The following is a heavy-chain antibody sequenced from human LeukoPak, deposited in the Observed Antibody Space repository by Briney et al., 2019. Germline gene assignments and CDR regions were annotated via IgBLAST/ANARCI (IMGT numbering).Heavy chain of an antibody. CDR3: ASLTSTTVVTKDAFDI. D-gene: IGHD4-23*01. Sequence: PGGSLRLSCAASGFTFSSYSMNWVRQAPGKGLEWVSSISSSSSYIYYADSVKGRFTISRDNAKNSLYLQMNSLRAEDTAVYYCASLTSTTVVTKDAFDIWGQGTMVTVSS. V-gene: IGHV3-21*01. J-gene: IGHJ3*02. CDR2: ISSSSSYI. CDR1: GFTFSSYS.